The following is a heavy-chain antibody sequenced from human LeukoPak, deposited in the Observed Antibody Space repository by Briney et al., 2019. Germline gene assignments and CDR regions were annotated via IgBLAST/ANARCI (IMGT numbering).Heavy chain of an antibody. J-gene: IGHJ6*02. V-gene: IGHV3-30*03. Sequence: PGGSLRLSCAASGFTFSSYGMHWVRQAPGKGLEWVAVISYDGSNKYYADSVKGRFTISRDNSKNTLYLQMNSLRAEDTAVYYCARDLVATVFSYYYYGMDVWGQGTTVTVSS. D-gene: IGHD5-12*01. CDR1: GFTFSSYG. CDR3: ARDLVATVFSYYYYGMDV. CDR2: ISYDGSNK.